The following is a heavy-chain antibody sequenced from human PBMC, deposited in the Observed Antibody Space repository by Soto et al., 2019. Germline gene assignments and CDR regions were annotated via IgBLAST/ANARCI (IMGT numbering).Heavy chain of an antibody. J-gene: IGHJ4*02. Sequence: GPTLVNPTQTLTLTCTFSGFSLSTSGVGVGWIRQPSGKALEWLALIYWDDDKRYSPSLKSRLTITKDTSKNQAVLTMTNMDPVDTATSYCAHRRFLEWLPLEYYFDYWGQGTLVTVSS. CDR1: GFSLSTSGVG. D-gene: IGHD3-3*01. V-gene: IGHV2-5*02. CDR2: IYWDDDK. CDR3: AHRRFLEWLPLEYYFDY.